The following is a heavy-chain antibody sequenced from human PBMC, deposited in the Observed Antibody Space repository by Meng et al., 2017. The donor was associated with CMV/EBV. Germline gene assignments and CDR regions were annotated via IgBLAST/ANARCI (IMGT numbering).Heavy chain of an antibody. CDR1: GGSFSGYY. CDR2: IYSGGST. Sequence: GGSLRLSCAVYGGSFSGYYWSWIRQAPGKGLEWVSVIYSGGSTYYADSVKGRFTISRDNSKNTLYLQMNSLRAEDTAVYYCARDLSIAARPLWGQGTLVTVSS. CDR3: ARDLSIAARPL. D-gene: IGHD6-6*01. J-gene: IGHJ4*02. V-gene: IGHV3-53*05.